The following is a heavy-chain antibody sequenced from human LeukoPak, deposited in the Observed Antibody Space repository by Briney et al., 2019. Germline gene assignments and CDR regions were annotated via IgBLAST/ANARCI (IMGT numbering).Heavy chain of an antibody. D-gene: IGHD3-10*01. Sequence: GGSLRLSCAASGFTVSSNYMSWVRQAPGTGLEWVSVIYSGGSTYYADSVKVRFTISRDNSKNTLYLQMNSLRAEDTAVYYCARPRIWFGNTLEDYWGQGTLVTVSS. CDR3: ARPRIWFGNTLEDY. V-gene: IGHV3-53*01. CDR2: IYSGGST. J-gene: IGHJ4*02. CDR1: GFTVSSNY.